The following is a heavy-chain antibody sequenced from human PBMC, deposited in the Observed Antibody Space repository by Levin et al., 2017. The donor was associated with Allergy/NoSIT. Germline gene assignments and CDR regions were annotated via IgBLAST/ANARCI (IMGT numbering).Heavy chain of an antibody. D-gene: IGHD6-19*01. CDR3: ARAKQWLTPRDAFDI. CDR2: IWYDGSNK. V-gene: IGHV3-33*01. J-gene: IGHJ3*02. CDR1: GFTFSSYG. Sequence: PGGSLRLSCAASGFTFSSYGMHWVRQAPGKGLEWVAVIWYDGSNKYYADSVKGRFTISRDNSKNTLYLQMNSLRAEDTAVYYCARAKQWLTPRDAFDIWGQGTMVTVSS.